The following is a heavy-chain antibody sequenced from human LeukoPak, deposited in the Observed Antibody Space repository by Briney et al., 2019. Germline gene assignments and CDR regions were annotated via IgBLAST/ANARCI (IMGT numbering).Heavy chain of an antibody. Sequence: SETLSPTCAVYGGSFSGYYWSWIRQPPGKGLEWIGEINHSGSTNYNPSLKSRVTISVDTSKNQFSLKLSPVTAADTAVYYCARGRLGSRITMVRGFDPWGQGTLVTVSS. J-gene: IGHJ5*02. CDR1: GGSFSGYY. CDR2: INHSGST. D-gene: IGHD3-10*01. CDR3: ARGRLGSRITMVRGFDP. V-gene: IGHV4-34*01.